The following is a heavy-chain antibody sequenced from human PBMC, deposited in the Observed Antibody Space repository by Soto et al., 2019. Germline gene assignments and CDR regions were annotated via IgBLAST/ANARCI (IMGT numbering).Heavy chain of an antibody. CDR1: GFTFSSSA. V-gene: IGHV3-23*01. CDR2: VSANGQGI. Sequence: GGSLRLSCAASGFTFSSSAISWVRQAPGKGLEWVSAVSANGQGIYYADSVRGRFTISRDNSKNTVFLHMDGLSAEDTAVYYCAKDRHYPRDYFHYWGQGTLVTVSS. J-gene: IGHJ4*02. CDR3: AKDRHYPRDYFHY. D-gene: IGHD3-10*01.